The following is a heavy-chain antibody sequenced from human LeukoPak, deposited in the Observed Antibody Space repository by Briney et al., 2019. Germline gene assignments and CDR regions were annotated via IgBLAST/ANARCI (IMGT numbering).Heavy chain of an antibody. CDR3: ARGDTAMVKIDY. V-gene: IGHV3-33*08. D-gene: IGHD5-18*01. J-gene: IGHJ4*02. CDR2: IWYDGSNK. CDR1: GFTFSSYW. Sequence: GGSLRLSCAASGFTFSSYWMSWVRQAPGKGLEWVAVIWYDGSNKYYADSVKGRFTISRDNSKNTLYLQMNSLRAEDMAVYYCARGDTAMVKIDYWGQGTLVTVSS.